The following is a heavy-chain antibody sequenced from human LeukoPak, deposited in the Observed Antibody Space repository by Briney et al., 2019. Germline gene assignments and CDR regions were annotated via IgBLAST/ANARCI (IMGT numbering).Heavy chain of an antibody. CDR3: ARNPCSGGSCPLRM. CDR1: GYTFTSYD. D-gene: IGHD2-15*01. Sequence: GASVKVSCKASGYTFTSYDINWVRQATGQGLEWMGWMNPNSGNTGYAQKFQGRVTMTRNTSISTACMELSSLRSEDTAVYYCARNPCSGGSCPLRMWGQGTLVTVSS. V-gene: IGHV1-8*01. CDR2: MNPNSGNT. J-gene: IGHJ4*02.